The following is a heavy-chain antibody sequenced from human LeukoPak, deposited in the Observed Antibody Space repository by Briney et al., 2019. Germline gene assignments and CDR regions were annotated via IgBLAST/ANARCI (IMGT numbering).Heavy chain of an antibody. D-gene: IGHD3-22*01. Sequence: SETLSLTCTVSGGSISSGDYYWTWIRQPPGKGLQWIGYIYYSGSTYYNPSLKSRVTISLDTSKNQFSLKLSSVTAADTAVYYCAKADPYYYDSSGPRAFDYWAREPWSPSPQ. J-gene: IGHJ4*02. CDR1: GGSISSGDYY. CDR3: AKADPYYYDSSGPRAFDY. V-gene: IGHV4-30-4*01. CDR2: IYYSGST.